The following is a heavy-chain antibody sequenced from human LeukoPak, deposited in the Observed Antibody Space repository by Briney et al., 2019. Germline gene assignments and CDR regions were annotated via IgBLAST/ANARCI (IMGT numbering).Heavy chain of an antibody. CDR2: FDPEDGET. Sequence: GASVKVSCKVCGYTLTELSMHWVRQAPGKGLEWMGGFDPEDGETIYAQKFQGRVTMTEDTSTDTAYMELSSLRSEDTAVYYCAAHVAVTAGHAFDIWGQGTMVTVSS. J-gene: IGHJ3*02. V-gene: IGHV1-24*01. D-gene: IGHD2-21*02. CDR3: AAHVAVTAGHAFDI. CDR1: GYTLTELS.